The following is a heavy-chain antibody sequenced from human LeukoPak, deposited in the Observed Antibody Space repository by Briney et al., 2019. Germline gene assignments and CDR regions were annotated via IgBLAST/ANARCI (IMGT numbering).Heavy chain of an antibody. D-gene: IGHD3-22*01. CDR1: GFTFSSYS. CDR3: ARVWGYDSSGYDAFDI. J-gene: IGHJ3*02. CDR2: ISSSSSTI. Sequence: GGSLRLSCAASGFTFSSYSMNWVRQAPGKGLEWVSYISSSSSTIYYADSVKGRFTISRDNAKNSLYLQMNSLRAEDTAVYYCARVWGYDSSGYDAFDIWGQGTMVTVSS. V-gene: IGHV3-48*04.